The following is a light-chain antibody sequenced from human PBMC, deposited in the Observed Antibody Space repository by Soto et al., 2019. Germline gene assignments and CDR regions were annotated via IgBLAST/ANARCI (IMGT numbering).Light chain of an antibody. J-gene: IGKJ3*01. Sequence: EIVLTQSPGTLSLSPGERATLSCRASQSVSSSYLAWYQQKPGQAPRLLIYGASSRATGILDRFSGSGSGTNFTLTISSLEPDDFAVYYCQQYGSSPRFTFGPGTKVDIK. CDR2: GAS. CDR3: QQYGSSPRFT. CDR1: QSVSSSY. V-gene: IGKV3-20*01.